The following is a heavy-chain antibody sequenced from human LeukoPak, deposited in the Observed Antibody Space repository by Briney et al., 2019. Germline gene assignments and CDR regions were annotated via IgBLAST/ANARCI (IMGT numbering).Heavy chain of an antibody. J-gene: IGHJ4*02. D-gene: IGHD1-26*01. Sequence: ASVNVSRKASGGTFSSYAISWVRPAPGQGLAWVGRIIPILGIANYAQKFQGRVTITADKSTSTAYMELSSLRSEDTAVYYGARSLSGSYVFPYYFDYWGQGTLVTVSS. CDR3: ARSLSGSYVFPYYFDY. CDR1: GGTFSSYA. CDR2: IIPILGIA. V-gene: IGHV1-69*04.